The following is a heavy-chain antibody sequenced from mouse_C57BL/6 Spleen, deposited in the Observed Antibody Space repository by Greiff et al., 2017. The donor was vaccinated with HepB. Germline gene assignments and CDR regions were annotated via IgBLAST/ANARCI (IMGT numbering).Heavy chain of an antibody. CDR2: ISGGGGNT. J-gene: IGHJ4*01. V-gene: IGHV5-9*01. CDR3: ARDDYGSSYAMDY. Sequence: EVKLVESGGGLVKPGGSLKLSCAASGFTFSSYTMSWVRQTPEKRLEWVATISGGGGNTYYPDSVKGRFTISRDNATNTLYLQMSSLRSEDTALYYCARDDYGSSYAMDYWGQGTSVTVSS. CDR1: GFTFSSYT. D-gene: IGHD1-1*01.